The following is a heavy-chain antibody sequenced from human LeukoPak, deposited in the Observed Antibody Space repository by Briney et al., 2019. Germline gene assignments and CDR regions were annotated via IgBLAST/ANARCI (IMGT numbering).Heavy chain of an antibody. V-gene: IGHV4-59*01. CDR2: LYYSGNT. CDR3: ARLGWFGELQFDP. D-gene: IGHD3-10*01. Sequence: SETLSLTCTVSGGSISSDYWSWIRQPPGKGLEWIGFLYYSGNTNYNPSLKSRVTMSVDTSKNQFSLKLTSVTAADTAVYYCARLGWFGELQFDPWGQGTLVTVPS. J-gene: IGHJ5*02. CDR1: GGSISSDY.